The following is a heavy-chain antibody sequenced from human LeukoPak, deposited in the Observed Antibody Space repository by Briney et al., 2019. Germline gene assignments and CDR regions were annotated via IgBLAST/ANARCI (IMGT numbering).Heavy chain of an antibody. CDR2: IKQDGSEK. V-gene: IGHV3-7*01. J-gene: IGHJ3*02. CDR1: GFTFSSYW. CDR3: ARDWYNNSDAFDI. Sequence: PGGSLRPSCAASGFTFSSYWMSWVRQAPGKGLEWVANIKQDGSEKYYVDSVKGRFTISRDNAKNSLYLQIHSLRAEDTAVYYCARDWYNNSDAFDIWGQGTMVTVSS. D-gene: IGHD4-11*01.